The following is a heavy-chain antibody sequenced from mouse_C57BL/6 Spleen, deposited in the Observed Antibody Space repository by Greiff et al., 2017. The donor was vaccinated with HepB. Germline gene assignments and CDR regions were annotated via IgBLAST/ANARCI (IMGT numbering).Heavy chain of an antibody. V-gene: IGHV1-81*01. J-gene: IGHJ4*01. CDR1: GYTFTSYG. CDR2: IYPRSGNT. D-gene: IGHD3-2*02. CDR3: GAHLSLHARDY. Sequence: QVQLQQSGAELARPGASVKLSCKASGYTFTSYGISWVKQRIGQGLEWIGEIYPRSGNTYYNEKFKGKATLTADKSSRTAYMELRSLTSEDSAVYFGGAHLSLHARDYWVKGTSSTLSS.